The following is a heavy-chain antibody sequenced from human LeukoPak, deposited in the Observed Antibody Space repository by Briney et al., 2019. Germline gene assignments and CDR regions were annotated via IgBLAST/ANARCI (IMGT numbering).Heavy chain of an antibody. CDR3: ARYCSRTSCNTDDAFDI. Sequence: SETLSLTCTVSGGSISSYYWSWIRQPPGKGLEWIGYIYYSGSTNYNPSLKSRVTISVDTSKNQFSLKLSSVTAADTAVYYCARYCSRTSCNTDDAFDIWGQGTMVTVSS. J-gene: IGHJ3*02. D-gene: IGHD2-2*02. CDR2: IYYSGST. CDR1: GGSISSYY. V-gene: IGHV4-59*01.